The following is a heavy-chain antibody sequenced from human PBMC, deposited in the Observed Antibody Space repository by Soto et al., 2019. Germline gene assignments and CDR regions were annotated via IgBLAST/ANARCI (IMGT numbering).Heavy chain of an antibody. CDR2: ISYDGSNK. V-gene: IGHV3-30-3*01. J-gene: IGHJ2*01. CDR1: GFTFSSYA. CDR3: ARGGRGYCSGGSCRDWYFVL. Sequence: QVQLVESGGGVVQPGRSLRLSCAASGFTFSSYAMHWVRQAPGKGLEWVAVISYDGSNKYYADSVKGRFTISRDNSKNTLCLQMNSLRAEDTAVYYCARGGRGYCSGGSCRDWYFVLWGRGTLVTVSS. D-gene: IGHD2-15*01.